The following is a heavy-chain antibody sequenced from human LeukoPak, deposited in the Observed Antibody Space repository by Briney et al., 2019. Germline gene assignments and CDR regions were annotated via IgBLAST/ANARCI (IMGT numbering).Heavy chain of an antibody. CDR1: GFTFSSYW. J-gene: IGHJ2*01. CDR3: ARDHSSGWYGTLGDWYFDL. D-gene: IGHD6-19*01. CDR2: IKQDGSEK. Sequence: PGGSLRLSCAASGFTFSSYWMSWVRQAPGKGLEWVANIKQDGSEKYYVDSVKDRFTISRDNAKNSLYLQMNSLRAEDTAVYYCARDHSSGWYGTLGDWYFDLWGRGTLVTVSS. V-gene: IGHV3-7*01.